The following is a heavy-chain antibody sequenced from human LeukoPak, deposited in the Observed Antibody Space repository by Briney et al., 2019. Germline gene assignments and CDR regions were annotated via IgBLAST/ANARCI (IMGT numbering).Heavy chain of an antibody. CDR1: GFTFSSYG. J-gene: IGHJ4*02. CDR2: IRYDGSNK. CDR3: AKASWGATLSRAIDY. Sequence: TGGSLRLSCAASGFTFSSYGMHWVRQAPGKGLEWVAFIRYDGSNKYYADSVKGRFTISRDNSKNTLYLQMNSLRAEDTAVYYCAKASWGATLSRAIDYWGQGTLVTVSS. D-gene: IGHD1-26*01. V-gene: IGHV3-30*02.